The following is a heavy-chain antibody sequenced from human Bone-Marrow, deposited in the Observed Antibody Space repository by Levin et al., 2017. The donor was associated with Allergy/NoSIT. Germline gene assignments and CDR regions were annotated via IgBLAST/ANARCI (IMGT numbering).Heavy chain of an antibody. V-gene: IGHV3-21*01. CDR1: GFNFSSYT. D-gene: IGHD6-25*01. J-gene: IGHJ5*02. CDR2: IAAGGGFI. CDR3: AGQRLRPPRVGWFDR. Sequence: GGSLRLSCVGSGFNFSSYTMNWVRQAPGKGLEWVSSIAAGGGFIGYSDSVDGRFTIFRDNSKNIVFLQMSRLRGEDTAVYFCAGQRLRPPRVGWFDRWGQGTRVTVSS.